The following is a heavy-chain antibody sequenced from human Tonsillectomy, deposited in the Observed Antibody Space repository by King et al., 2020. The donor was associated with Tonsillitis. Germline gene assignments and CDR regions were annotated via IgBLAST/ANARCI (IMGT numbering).Heavy chain of an antibody. Sequence: VQLVESGGGLVQPGGSLRLSCAASGFTFSSYCMSWVRQAPGKGLEWVANIKQDGSEKYYVDSVKGRFTISRDNAKNSLYLQMNSLRAEDTAVYYCAREGAPYQLFSTSDYWGQGTLVTVSS. CDR3: AREGAPYQLFSTSDY. CDR1: GFTFSSYC. V-gene: IGHV3-7*01. CDR2: IKQDGSEK. D-gene: IGHD2-2*01. J-gene: IGHJ4*02.